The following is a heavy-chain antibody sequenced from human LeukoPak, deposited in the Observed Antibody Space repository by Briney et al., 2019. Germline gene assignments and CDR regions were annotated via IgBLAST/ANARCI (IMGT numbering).Heavy chain of an antibody. D-gene: IGHD5-24*01. V-gene: IGHV5-51*01. J-gene: IGHJ4*02. CDR1: GYSFASYW. CDR2: IYPGDSDT. Sequence: GESLKISCKGSGYSFASYWIGWVRQMPGKGLEWMGIIYPGDSDTRYSPSFQGQVTISAEKSISTAYLQWSTLKASDTALYYCASRKKGMATAGFDFWGEGTLVTASS. CDR3: ASRKKGMATAGFDF.